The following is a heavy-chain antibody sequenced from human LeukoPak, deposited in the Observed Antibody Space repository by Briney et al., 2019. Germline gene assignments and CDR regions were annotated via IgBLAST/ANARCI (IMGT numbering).Heavy chain of an antibody. D-gene: IGHD5-24*01. CDR1: GGSFSGYY. CDR3: ARRRLGYYFDY. J-gene: IGHJ4*02. Sequence: TSETLSLTCGVYGGSFSGYYWSWIRQPPGKGLGWIGEINPRGSTNYNPSLKSRVTLSADTSKNQFSLTLNSVTAADTAVYYCARRRLGYYFDYRGQGTLVTVSS. V-gene: IGHV4-34*01. CDR2: INPRGST.